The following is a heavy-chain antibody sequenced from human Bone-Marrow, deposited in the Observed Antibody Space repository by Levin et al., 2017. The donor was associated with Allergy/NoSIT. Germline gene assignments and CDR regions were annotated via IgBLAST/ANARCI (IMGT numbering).Heavy chain of an antibody. J-gene: IGHJ6*03. Sequence: HPGESMKISCEASGFTLSNYAMYWVRQAPGKGLEWVAVISYDESKEHYADSVKGRFTISRDNIKNTLSLQMNSLRGEDTGVYHCAREAYTNGWYKFYKYYYMDVWGKGTTVTVSS. CDR1: GFTLSNYA. CDR3: AREAYTNGWYKFYKYYYMDV. V-gene: IGHV3-30-3*01. D-gene: IGHD6-19*01. CDR2: ISYDESKE.